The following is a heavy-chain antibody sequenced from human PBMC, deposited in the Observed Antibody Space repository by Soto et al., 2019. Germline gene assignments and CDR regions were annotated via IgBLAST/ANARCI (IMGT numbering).Heavy chain of an antibody. CDR3: ARAYSGSRPYFDY. J-gene: IGHJ4*02. CDR2: IYYSGST. V-gene: IGHV4-39*01. Sequence: NPSETLSLTCTVSGGSISSSSYYWGWIRQPPGKGLEWIGSIYYSGSTYYNPSLKSRVTISVDMSKNQFSLKLSSVTAADTAVYYCARAYSGSRPYFDYWGQGTLVTVSS. CDR1: GGSISSSSYY. D-gene: IGHD1-26*01.